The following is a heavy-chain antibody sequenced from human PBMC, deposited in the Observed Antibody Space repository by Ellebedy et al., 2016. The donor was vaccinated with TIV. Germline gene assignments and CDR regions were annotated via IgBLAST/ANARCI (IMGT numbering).Heavy chain of an antibody. J-gene: IGHJ4*02. CDR1: GGSFSGYY. CDR2: INHSGST. V-gene: IGHV4-34*01. CDR3: ARDYDILTGYYEFDY. Sequence: MPGGSLRLSCAVYGGSFSGYYWSWIRQPPGKGLEWIGEINHSGSTNYNPSLKSRVTISVDTSKNKFSLKLSSVTAADTAVYYCARDYDILTGYYEFDYWGQGTLVTVSS. D-gene: IGHD3-9*01.